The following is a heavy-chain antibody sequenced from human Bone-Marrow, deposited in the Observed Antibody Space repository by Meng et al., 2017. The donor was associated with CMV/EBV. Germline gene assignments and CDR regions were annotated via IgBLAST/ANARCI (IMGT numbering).Heavy chain of an antibody. V-gene: IGHV1-8*02. CDR1: GYTFTSYG. J-gene: IGHJ3*02. D-gene: IGHD1-26*01. CDR2: MNPNSGNT. Sequence: ASVKVSCQASGYTFTSYGINWVRQATGQGLEWMGWMNPNSGNTGYAQKFQGRVTMTRNTSISTAYMELSSLRSEDTAVYYCARGGATSLGSAFDIWGQGTMVTVSS. CDR3: ARGGATSLGSAFDI.